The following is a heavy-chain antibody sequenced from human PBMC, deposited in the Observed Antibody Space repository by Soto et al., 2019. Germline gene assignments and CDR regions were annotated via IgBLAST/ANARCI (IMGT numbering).Heavy chain of an antibody. J-gene: IGHJ6*02. CDR1: GGSISSSNW. V-gene: IGHV4-4*02. Sequence: QVQLQESGPGLVKPSGTLSLTCAVSGGSISSSNWWSWVRQPPGKGLEWIGEIYHSGSTNYNPSLTSRVTLSVDKSKNQFSLKLSSVTAADTAVYYCARDHGSGSYSYYYYGMDVWGQRTTVTVSS. D-gene: IGHD3-10*01. CDR3: ARDHGSGSYSYYYYGMDV. CDR2: IYHSGST.